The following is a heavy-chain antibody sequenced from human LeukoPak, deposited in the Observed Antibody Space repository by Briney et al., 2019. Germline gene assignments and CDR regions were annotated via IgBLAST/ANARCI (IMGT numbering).Heavy chain of an antibody. CDR3: ARDLGRRCSGGRCYYYYNYMDV. CDR2: INTYNGNT. V-gene: IGHV1-18*04. Sequence: ASVKVSCKASGYTFTSYYMHWVRQAPGQGLEGMGWINTYNGNTSYAQRFQGRVTMTTDTSTSTAYMELRSLRSDDTAVYYCARDLGRRCSGGRCYYYYNYMDVWGKGTTVTISS. D-gene: IGHD2-15*01. J-gene: IGHJ6*03. CDR1: GYTFTSYY.